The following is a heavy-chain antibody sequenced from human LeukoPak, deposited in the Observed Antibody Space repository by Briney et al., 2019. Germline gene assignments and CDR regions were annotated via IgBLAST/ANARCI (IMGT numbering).Heavy chain of an antibody. Sequence: ASVTVSCKASGYTLRHYYIYWVRQAPGQGLEWLGWLNPHRGGTNYAQKFQGRITLTSDTSISTAYMELSLLTSDDPAIYYCARGLRIINGLDVWGQGTTVIVSS. D-gene: IGHD2-15*01. CDR2: LNPHRGGT. J-gene: IGHJ6*02. V-gene: IGHV1-2*02. CDR1: GYTLRHYY. CDR3: ARGLRIINGLDV.